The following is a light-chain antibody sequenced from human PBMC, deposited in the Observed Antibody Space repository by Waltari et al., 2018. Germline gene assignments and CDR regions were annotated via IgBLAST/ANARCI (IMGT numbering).Light chain of an antibody. Sequence: EIVLTQSPATLSLSPGERATLSCRASQSISIYLAWYQHKPAQAPRLLIFDASNRATGIPARFSGSGSGTDFNLTISNLEPEDSAVYYCQQRSDWPPTWTFGQGTKVEMK. CDR2: DAS. CDR3: QQRSDWPPTWT. CDR1: QSISIY. J-gene: IGKJ1*01. V-gene: IGKV3-11*01.